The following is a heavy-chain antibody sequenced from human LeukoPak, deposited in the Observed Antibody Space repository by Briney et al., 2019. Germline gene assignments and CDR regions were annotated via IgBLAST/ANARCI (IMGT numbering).Heavy chain of an antibody. V-gene: IGHV3-48*01. CDR1: GFTFSSYS. CDR3: ARDFRYYFDY. Sequence: GGSLRLSCAASGFTFSSYSMNWVRQAPGKGLEWVSYISSSSTTIYSADSVKGLFTISRDDAKNSLYPQMNSLRAEDTAVYYCARDFRYYFDYWGQGTLVTVSS. D-gene: IGHD3-10*01. CDR2: ISSSSTTI. J-gene: IGHJ4*02.